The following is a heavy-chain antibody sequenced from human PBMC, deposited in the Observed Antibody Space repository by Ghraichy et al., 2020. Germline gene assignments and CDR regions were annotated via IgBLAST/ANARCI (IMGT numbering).Heavy chain of an antibody. V-gene: IGHV3-73*01. J-gene: IGHJ4*02. Sequence: GESLNISCAASGFTFSGSAMHWVRQASGKGLEWVGRIRNKANTYATAYAASVKGRFTISSDDSKSTAYLQMNSLRTEDTAVYYCTNSETYSSGYYGLIDYWGQGALVTVSS. CDR2: IRNKANTYAT. CDR3: TNSETYSSGYYGLIDY. CDR1: GFTFSGSA. D-gene: IGHD6-19*01.